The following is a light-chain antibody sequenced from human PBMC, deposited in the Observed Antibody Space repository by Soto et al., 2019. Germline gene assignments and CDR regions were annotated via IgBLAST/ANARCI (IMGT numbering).Light chain of an antibody. Sequence: EIVMTQSPATLSVSPGERATLSCRASQSVSSKLAWYQQKLGQAPRLLIHGASTRATGIPARFSGSGSGTEFNLTISSLPSEDFAVYYCQQSNNWPRTFGQGTKV. CDR3: QQSNNWPRT. CDR2: GAS. J-gene: IGKJ1*01. CDR1: QSVSSK. V-gene: IGKV3-15*01.